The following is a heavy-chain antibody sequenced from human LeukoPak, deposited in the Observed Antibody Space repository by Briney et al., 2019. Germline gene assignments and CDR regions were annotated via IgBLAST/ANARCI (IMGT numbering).Heavy chain of an antibody. CDR3: AKDMVRGVIIGPDFDY. CDR1: GFTFSSYA. CDR2: ISGSGGGT. Sequence: PGGSLRLSCAASGFTFSSYAMSWVRQAPGKGLEWVSAISGSGGGTYYADSVKGRFTISRDNSKNTLYLQMNSLRAEDTAVYYCAKDMVRGVIIGPDFDYWGQGTLVTVSS. D-gene: IGHD3-10*01. V-gene: IGHV3-23*01. J-gene: IGHJ4*02.